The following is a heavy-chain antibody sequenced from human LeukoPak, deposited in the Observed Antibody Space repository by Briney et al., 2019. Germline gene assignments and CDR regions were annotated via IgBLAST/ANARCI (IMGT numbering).Heavy chain of an antibody. CDR2: IRYDGSNK. CDR3: ARSHTVTTPYYYYYMDV. CDR1: GFTFSSYG. D-gene: IGHD4-11*01. J-gene: IGHJ6*03. V-gene: IGHV3-30*02. Sequence: PGGSLRLSCAASGFTFSSYGMHWVRQAPGKGLEWVAFIRYDGSNKYYADSVKGRFTISRDNSKNTLYLQMNSLRAEDTAVYYCARSHTVTTPYYYYYMDVWGKGTTVTVSS.